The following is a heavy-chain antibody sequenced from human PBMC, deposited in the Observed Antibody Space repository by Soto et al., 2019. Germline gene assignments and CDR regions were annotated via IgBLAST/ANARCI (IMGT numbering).Heavy chain of an antibody. CDR3: AREYKKTTSQVYYYYGMDV. CDR2: IYPGDSDT. Sequence: GESLKISCKGSGYSFTSYWIGWVRQMPGKGLEWMGIIYPGDSDTRYSPSFQGQVPIAADKSISTAYLQWSSLKASDTAMYYCAREYKKTTSQVYYYYGMDVWGQGTTVTVSS. J-gene: IGHJ6*02. V-gene: IGHV5-51*01. CDR1: GYSFTSYW. D-gene: IGHD4-17*01.